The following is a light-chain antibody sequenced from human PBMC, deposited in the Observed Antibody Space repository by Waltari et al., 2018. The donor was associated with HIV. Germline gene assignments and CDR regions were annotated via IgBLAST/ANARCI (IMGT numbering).Light chain of an antibody. CDR3: ETWDSNIRV. J-gene: IGLJ3*02. V-gene: IGLV4-60*03. CDR2: VEGSGTY. Sequence: PALSLSYSASASWQSSVNLTCTLACGHRSHTVAWHQLPPGPAPRHLAKVEGSGTYVRGNGVPDRFSGSSSGADRFLTISNRQSEDEADYYCETWDSNIRVFGGGTKLTVL. CDR1: CGHRSHT.